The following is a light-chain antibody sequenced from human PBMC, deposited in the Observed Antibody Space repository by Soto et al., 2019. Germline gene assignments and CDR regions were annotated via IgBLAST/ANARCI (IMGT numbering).Light chain of an antibody. CDR2: EVS. J-gene: IGLJ3*02. V-gene: IGLV2-14*01. CDR1: SSDIGVYNY. CDR3: TSFTTTTIWV. Sequence: QSVLTQPASVSGSPGQSITISCTGTSSDIGVYNYVSWYQQHPGKAPKLVICEVSNRPSGVSSRFSGSKSGNTASLTISGLRAEDEADYYCTSFTTTTIWVFGGVTKLTVL.